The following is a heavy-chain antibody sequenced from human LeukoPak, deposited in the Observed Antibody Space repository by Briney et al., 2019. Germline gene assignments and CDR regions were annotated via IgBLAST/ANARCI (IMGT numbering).Heavy chain of an antibody. CDR1: GYTFTGYY. D-gene: IGHD3-22*01. V-gene: IGHV1-2*06. J-gene: IGHJ3*02. Sequence: ASVKVSCKASGYTFTGYYIHWVRQAPGQGLEWMGRINPNSGGTNYAQKFQGRVTMTRDTSISTAYMELSRLRSDDTAVYYCARVKYYYDSIGYGEAFDIWGQGTMVTVSS. CDR3: ARVKYYYDSIGYGEAFDI. CDR2: INPNSGGT.